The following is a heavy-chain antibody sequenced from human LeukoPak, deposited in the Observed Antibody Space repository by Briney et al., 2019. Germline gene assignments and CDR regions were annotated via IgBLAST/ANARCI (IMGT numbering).Heavy chain of an antibody. CDR3: ARDNVLEWLSHYDY. CDR2: ISSSSSYI. Sequence: GGSLRLSCAASGFTFSSYSMNWVRQAPGKGLGWVSSISSSSSYIYYADSVKGRFTISRDNAKNSLYLQMNSLRAEDTAVYYCARDNVLEWLSHYDYWGQGTLVTVSS. D-gene: IGHD3-3*01. J-gene: IGHJ4*02. CDR1: GFTFSSYS. V-gene: IGHV3-21*01.